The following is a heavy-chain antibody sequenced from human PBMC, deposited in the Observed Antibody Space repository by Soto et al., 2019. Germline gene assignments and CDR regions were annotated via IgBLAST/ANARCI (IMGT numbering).Heavy chain of an antibody. V-gene: IGHV3-21*01. CDR1: GFTFSSYW. CDR3: ASHLFLEWFLYAMDV. D-gene: IGHD3-3*01. CDR2: ISDSSDYI. Sequence: GGSLRLSCAASGFTFSSYWMSWVRQAPGKGLEWVSSISDSSDYIYYADSVKGRFTISRDNAKNSLYLQMNSLRAEDTAVYYCASHLFLEWFLYAMDVWGQGTTVTVSS. J-gene: IGHJ6*02.